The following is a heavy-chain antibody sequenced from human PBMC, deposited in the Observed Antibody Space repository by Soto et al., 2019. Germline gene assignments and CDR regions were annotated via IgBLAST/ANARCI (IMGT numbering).Heavy chain of an antibody. CDR3: ARRSRAGYPRTGFDP. D-gene: IGHD3-9*01. CDR1: GGSISSYY. Sequence: SETLSLTCTVSGGSISSYYWSWIRQPPGKGLEWIGYIYYSGSTNYNPSLKSRVTISVDTSKNQFSLKLSSVTAADTAVYYCARRSRAGYPRTGFDPWGQGTLVTVSS. CDR2: IYYSGST. J-gene: IGHJ5*02. V-gene: IGHV4-59*08.